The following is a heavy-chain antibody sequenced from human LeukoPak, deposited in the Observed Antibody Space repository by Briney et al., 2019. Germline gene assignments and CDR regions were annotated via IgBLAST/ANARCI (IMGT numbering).Heavy chain of an antibody. CDR1: GGTFSSYA. CDR2: IIPILGIA. D-gene: IGHD3-22*01. V-gene: IGHV1-69*04. CDR3: ARKYYYDSSVYLAFDM. J-gene: IGHJ3*02. Sequence: SVKVSCKASGGTFSSYAISWVRQAPGQGLEWMGRIIPILGIANYAQKFQGRVTITADKSTSTAYMELSSLRSEDTAVHYCARKYYYDSSVYLAFDMGGKGTMVTVFS.